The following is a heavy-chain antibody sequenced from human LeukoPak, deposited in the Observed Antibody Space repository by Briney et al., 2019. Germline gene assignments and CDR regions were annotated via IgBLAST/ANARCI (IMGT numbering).Heavy chain of an antibody. CDR1: GESFSGYY. D-gene: IGHD4-23*01. CDR3: ARGSLDYGGNSEPTYFDY. Sequence: SETLSLTCAVYGESFSGYYWSWIRQPPGKGLEWIGEINHSGSTNYNPSLKSRVTISVDTSKNQFSLKLSSVTAADTAVYYCARGSLDYGGNSEPTYFDYWGQGTLVTVSS. CDR2: INHSGST. V-gene: IGHV4-34*01. J-gene: IGHJ4*02.